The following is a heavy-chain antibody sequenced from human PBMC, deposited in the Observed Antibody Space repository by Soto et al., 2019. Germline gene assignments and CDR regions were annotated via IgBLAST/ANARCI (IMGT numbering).Heavy chain of an antibody. CDR3: TKNAPQGGVAGPTLSAP. J-gene: IGHJ5*02. CDR1: GFTFSNYA. D-gene: IGHD6-19*01. V-gene: IGHV3-23*01. CDR2: ISGSGGST. Sequence: GGSLRLSCAASGFTFSNYAMNWVRQAPGKGLEWVSAISGSGGSTYYADSVKGRFIISRDNSKNTLYVQMNSLRAEDTAVYYCTKNAPQGGVAGPTLSAPWGQGTLVTVSS.